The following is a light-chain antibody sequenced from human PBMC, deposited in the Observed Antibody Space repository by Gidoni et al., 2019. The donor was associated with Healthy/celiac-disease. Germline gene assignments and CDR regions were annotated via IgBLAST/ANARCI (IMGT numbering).Light chain of an antibody. CDR2: GAS. Sequence: EIVMTQSPATLSVSPGESATLSCRASQSVSSNLAWYQQKPCQAPRLLIYGASTRATGIPARVSGSGSGTEFTLTISSLQSEDFAVYYCQQYNNWPLTFGGGTKVEIK. J-gene: IGKJ4*01. V-gene: IGKV3-15*01. CDR3: QQYNNWPLT. CDR1: QSVSSN.